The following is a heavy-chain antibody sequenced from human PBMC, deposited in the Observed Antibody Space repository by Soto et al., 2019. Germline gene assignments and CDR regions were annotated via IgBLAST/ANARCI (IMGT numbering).Heavy chain of an antibody. V-gene: IGHV3-23*01. CDR2: ISGSGGTT. CDR1: GFSFGGYA. D-gene: IGHD5-12*01. Sequence: EVQLLESGGGLVQPGGSLRLSCAASGFSFGGYAMSWVRQAPGKGLEWVSGISGSGGTTYYADSVKGRFTISRDTSKNTLYLQMNSLRDEDTAVYYCAKGDRGYNLRVLDCWGQGTLVTVSS. CDR3: AKGDRGYNLRVLDC. J-gene: IGHJ4*02.